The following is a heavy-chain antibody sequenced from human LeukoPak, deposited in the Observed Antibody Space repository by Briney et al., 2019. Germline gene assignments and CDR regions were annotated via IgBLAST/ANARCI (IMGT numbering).Heavy chain of an antibody. D-gene: IGHD5-12*01. Sequence: GGSLRLSCATSGFTFMNYAMSWVRQAPGKGLEWVSGISGSGGSTYYADSLKGRFTISRDNSKNTLYLQMNSLRAEDTAVYYCARAGAVATTHYYYYMDVWGKGTTVTISS. CDR1: GFTFMNYA. J-gene: IGHJ6*03. V-gene: IGHV3-23*01. CDR2: ISGSGGST. CDR3: ARAGAVATTHYYYYMDV.